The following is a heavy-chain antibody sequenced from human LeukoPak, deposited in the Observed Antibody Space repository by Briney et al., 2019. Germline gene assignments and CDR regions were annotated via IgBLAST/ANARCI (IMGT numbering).Heavy chain of an antibody. D-gene: IGHD2-2*01. CDR3: ARATSWSH. CDR1: GFTFSSSW. Sequence: GGSLRLSCVASGFTFSSSWMSWVRQASGKGLEWVANIKPDGSDKYYVDSVKGRFTISRDNAKNSLYLQMNSLRAEDTAVYYCARATSWSHWGQGTLVTVSS. V-gene: IGHV3-7*01. J-gene: IGHJ4*02. CDR2: IKPDGSDK.